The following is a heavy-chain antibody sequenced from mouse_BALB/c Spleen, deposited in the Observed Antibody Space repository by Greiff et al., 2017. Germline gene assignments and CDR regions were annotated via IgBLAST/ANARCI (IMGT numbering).Heavy chain of an antibody. J-gene: IGHJ3*01. V-gene: IGHV2-6-7*01. CDR2: ILGDGST. Sequence: VQGVESGPGLVAPSQSLSITCTVSGFSLTGYGVNWVRQPPGKGLEWLGMILGDGSTDYNSALKSRLSISNDNSKSHVCLKMNSLQTDDTARYYCARGEGFFTWFAYWGQGTLVTVSA. CDR3: ARGEGFFTWFAY. CDR1: GFSLTGYG.